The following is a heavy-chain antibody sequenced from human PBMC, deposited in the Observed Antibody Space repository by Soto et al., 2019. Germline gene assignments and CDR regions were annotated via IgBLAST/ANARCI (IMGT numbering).Heavy chain of an antibody. V-gene: IGHV3-30*18. CDR2: ISYDGSHQ. J-gene: IGHJ5*01. CDR3: AKDPKCCTIGSHFLDNWFDS. CDR1: GFTFSNYG. D-gene: IGHD2-8*01. Sequence: GGSLRLSCAASGFTFSNYGMPWVRQTPGKGLEWVAVISYDGSHQVDTDSVKGRFNISRDNSKNTLYLQMNSLKTDDTAMYYCAKDPKCCTIGSHFLDNWFDSWGQGTLVTVSS.